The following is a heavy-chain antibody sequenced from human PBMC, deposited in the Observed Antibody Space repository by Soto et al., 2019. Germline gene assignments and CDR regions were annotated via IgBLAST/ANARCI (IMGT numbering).Heavy chain of an antibody. CDR1: GGSFSGYY. Sequence: QVQLQQWGAGLLKPSETLSLTCAVYGGSFSGYYWSWIRQPPEKGLEWIGEINHSGSTTYNPSLKSRVSISVDTSKNQFALKLSSVTAADTAVYYCARVGVTTGFSQDYWGQGTLVTVSS. J-gene: IGHJ4*02. V-gene: IGHV4-34*01. D-gene: IGHD4-17*01. CDR2: INHSGST. CDR3: ARVGVTTGFSQDY.